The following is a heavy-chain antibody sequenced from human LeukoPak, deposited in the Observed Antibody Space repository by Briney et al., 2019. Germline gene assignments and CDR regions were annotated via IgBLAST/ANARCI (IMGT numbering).Heavy chain of an antibody. Sequence: SETLSLTCTVSGGSIRRSYWSWIRQPPGRGLEWIGYFYLSGSNYNPSLKSRVTMSLYTSKNQFSLGLSPVTAADTAVYYCARGGPTGALDDNWFDPWGQGTLVTVSS. D-gene: IGHD4-11*01. J-gene: IGHJ5*02. CDR3: ARGGPTGALDDNWFDP. CDR2: FYLSGS. V-gene: IGHV4-4*08. CDR1: GGSIRRSY.